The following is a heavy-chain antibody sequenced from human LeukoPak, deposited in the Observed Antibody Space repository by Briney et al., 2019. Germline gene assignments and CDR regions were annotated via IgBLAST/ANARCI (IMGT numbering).Heavy chain of an antibody. J-gene: IGHJ4*02. D-gene: IGHD2-15*01. CDR1: SGSISSGSYY. CDR3: AREESGYCDGGSCPYYFDY. V-gene: IGHV4-61*02. CDR2: IFTSGGT. Sequence: SETLSLTCTVSSGSISSGSYYWSWIRQPAGKGLEWIRRIFTSGGTNYNPSLKSRVTISVDTSKNQFSLKLNSVTAADAAVYYCAREESGYCDGGSCPYYFDYWGQGTLVTVSS.